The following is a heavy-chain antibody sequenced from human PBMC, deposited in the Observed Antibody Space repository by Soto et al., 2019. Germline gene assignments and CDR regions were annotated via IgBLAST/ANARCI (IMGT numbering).Heavy chain of an antibody. CDR1: GGSISRYY. CDR3: ARDLWGYCGTDCYPLDV. Sequence: QVRLQESGPGLVKPSETLSLTCTVSGGSISRYYWSWIRQPPGKELEWIGYLYNAGSTIYNPSLKSRVTISVDMSQNQFSLDLNYVTAADTAVYYCARDLWGYCGTDCYPLDVWGQGTTVTVSS. D-gene: IGHD2-21*02. J-gene: IGHJ6*02. V-gene: IGHV4-59*01. CDR2: LYNAGST.